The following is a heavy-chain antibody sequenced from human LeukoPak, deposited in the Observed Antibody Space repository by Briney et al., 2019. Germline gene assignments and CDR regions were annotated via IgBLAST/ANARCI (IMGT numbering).Heavy chain of an antibody. V-gene: IGHV3-30*02. D-gene: IGHD2-2*01. CDR3: AAPGVPAATYYFDY. CDR2: IRYDGSKK. J-gene: IGHJ4*02. CDR1: GFTFSTYG. Sequence: GGSLRLSCAASGFTFSTYGMHWVRQAPGKGLEWVAFIRYDGSKKYYADSVKGRFTISRDNSKNTVYLQMNSLRAEDTGVYYCAAPGVPAATYYFDYWGQGTLVTVSS.